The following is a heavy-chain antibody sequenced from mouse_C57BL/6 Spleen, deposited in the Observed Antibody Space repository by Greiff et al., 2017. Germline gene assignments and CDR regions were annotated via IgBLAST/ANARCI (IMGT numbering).Heavy chain of an antibody. CDR3: ARSDGYD. Sequence: VQLQQPGAELVRPGSSVKLSCKASGYTFTSYWMDWVKQRPGQGLEWIGNIYPSDSGTHYNQKFKDKATLTVDKSSSTAYMQLSSLTSEDSAVYYCARSDGYDWGQGTLVTVAA. D-gene: IGHD2-3*01. CDR1: GYTFTSYW. V-gene: IGHV1-61*01. CDR2: IYPSDSGT. J-gene: IGHJ3*01.